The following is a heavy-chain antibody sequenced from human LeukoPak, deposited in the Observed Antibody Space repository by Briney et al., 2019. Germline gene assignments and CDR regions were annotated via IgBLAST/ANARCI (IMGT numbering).Heavy chain of an antibody. CDR1: GYTSTSYD. CDR3: ARGKKLAPAEYFQH. J-gene: IGHJ1*01. D-gene: IGHD1-7*01. CDR2: TNPNSGNT. Sequence: ASVKVSCKASGYTSTSYDINWVRQATGQGLEWMGWTNPNSGNTGYAQKFQGRVTMTRDTSISTAYMELSSLRSEDTAVYYCARGKKLAPAEYFQHWGQGTLVTVSS. V-gene: IGHV1-8*01.